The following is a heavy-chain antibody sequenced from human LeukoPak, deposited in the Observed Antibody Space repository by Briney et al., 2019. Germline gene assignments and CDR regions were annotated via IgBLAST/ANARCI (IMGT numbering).Heavy chain of an antibody. CDR1: GYTFTSYD. J-gene: IGHJ5*02. D-gene: IGHD3-10*01. CDR2: MNPNSGNT. CDR3: ARGQLLWFGERWGGFDP. V-gene: IGHV1-8*01. Sequence: ASVKVSCKASGYTFTSYDINWVRQATGQGLEWMGWMNPNSGNTGYAQKFQGRVTMTRNTSISTAYMELSSLRSEDTAVYYCARGQLLWFGERWGGFDPWGQGTLVTVSS.